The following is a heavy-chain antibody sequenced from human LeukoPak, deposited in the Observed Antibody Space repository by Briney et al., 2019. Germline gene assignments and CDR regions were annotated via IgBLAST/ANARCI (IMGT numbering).Heavy chain of an antibody. CDR2: ISYDGSNK. J-gene: IGHJ4*02. CDR1: GFTFSSYA. Sequence: TGGSLRLSCAASGFTFSSYAMHWVRQAPGKGLEWVAVISYDGSNKYYADSVEGRFTISRDNFKNTLYLQMNSLRAEDTAAYYCARAIQLWSPFDYWGQGTLVTVSS. D-gene: IGHD5-18*01. V-gene: IGHV3-30-3*01. CDR3: ARAIQLWSPFDY.